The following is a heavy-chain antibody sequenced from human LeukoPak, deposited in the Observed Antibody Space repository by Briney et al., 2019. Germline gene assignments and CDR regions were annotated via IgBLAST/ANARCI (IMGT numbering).Heavy chain of an antibody. J-gene: IGHJ4*02. Sequence: SETLSLTCAVYGGSFSGYYWSWLRQPPGKGLEWIGEINHSGSTNYNPSLKSRVTISVDTSKNQFSLKLSSVTAADTAVYYCAREARRGITMIVVRFDYWGQGTLVTVSS. CDR1: GGSFSGYY. D-gene: IGHD3-22*01. CDR3: AREARRGITMIVVRFDY. V-gene: IGHV4-34*01. CDR2: INHSGST.